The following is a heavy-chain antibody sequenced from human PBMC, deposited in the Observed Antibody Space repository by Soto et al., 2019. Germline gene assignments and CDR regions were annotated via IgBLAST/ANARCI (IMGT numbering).Heavy chain of an antibody. V-gene: IGHV6-1*01. CDR1: GDSVSSKTAA. Sequence: PSQTLSLTCAISGDSVSSKTAAWNWIRQSPSRGLEWLGRTYYRSKWCHDYAVSMRSRITISPDTSKNQVSLQLNSVTPEDAAVYYCARVGDNTGWFDYWGQGTLVTVSS. J-gene: IGHJ4*02. CDR2: TYYRSKWCH. D-gene: IGHD6-19*01. CDR3: ARVGDNTGWFDY.